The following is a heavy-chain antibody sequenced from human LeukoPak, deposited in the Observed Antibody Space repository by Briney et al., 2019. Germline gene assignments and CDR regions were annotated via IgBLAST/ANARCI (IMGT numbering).Heavy chain of an antibody. D-gene: IGHD7-27*01. CDR1: GGSFGGYY. CDR3: ATTPNWGRIGFRSFYFDY. V-gene: IGHV4-34*01. CDR2: INHSGST. J-gene: IGHJ4*02. Sequence: SETLSLTCAVYGGSFGGYYWSWIRQPPGKGLEWIGEINHSGSTNYNPSLKSRVTISVDTSKNQFSLKLSSVTAADTAVYYCATTPNWGRIGFRSFYFDYWGQGTLVTVSS.